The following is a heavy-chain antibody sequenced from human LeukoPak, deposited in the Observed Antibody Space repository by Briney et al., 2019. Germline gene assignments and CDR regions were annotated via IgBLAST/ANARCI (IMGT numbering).Heavy chain of an antibody. J-gene: IGHJ4*02. D-gene: IGHD2-2*01. CDR2: ISYDGSNK. CDR3: ARGVVPAACFDY. CDR1: GFTFSSYA. V-gene: IGHV3-30-3*01. Sequence: GESLRLSCAASGFTFSSYAMHWVRQAPGKGLEWVAVISYDGSNKYYADSVKGRFTISRDNSKNTLYLQMNSLRAEDTAVYYCARGVVPAACFDYWGQGTLVTVSS.